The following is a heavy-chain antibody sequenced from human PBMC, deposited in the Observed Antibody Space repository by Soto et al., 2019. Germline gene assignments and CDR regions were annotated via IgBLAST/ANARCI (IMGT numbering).Heavy chain of an antibody. CDR3: EREDSSGSGRGGMDV. CDR1: GFTFSNFP. V-gene: IGHV3-64*01. J-gene: IGHJ6*02. D-gene: IGHD3-10*01. Sequence: EVQLVESGGGLVQPGGSLRLSCAASGFTFSNFPMYWVRRAPGKGLEYVSSISSDGRATFFPNSVKGRFTISRDNSKNALWLQMGSLRVDDIAVYYCEREDSSGSGRGGMDVWGQGTTVTVSS. CDR2: ISSDGRAT.